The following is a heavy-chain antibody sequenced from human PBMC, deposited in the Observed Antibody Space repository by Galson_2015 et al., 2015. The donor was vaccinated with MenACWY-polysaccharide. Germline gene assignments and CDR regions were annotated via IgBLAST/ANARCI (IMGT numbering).Heavy chain of an antibody. V-gene: IGHV3-30-3*01. CDR1: GFTFGSYA. CDR2: ISYTGDNI. J-gene: IGHJ6*02. Sequence: ALRLSCPASGFTFGSYAMHWVRQAPGKGLEWVAVISYTGDNIYYADSEEGRFPISRDNFKSTLYLQMNSLRPEDTGVYYCARSYCDRTTCYGMDVWGQGTMVTVSS. D-gene: IGHD2/OR15-2a*01. CDR3: ARSYCDRTTCYGMDV.